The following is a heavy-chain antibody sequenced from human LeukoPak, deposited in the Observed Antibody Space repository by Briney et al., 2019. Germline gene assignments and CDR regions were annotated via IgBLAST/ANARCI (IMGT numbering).Heavy chain of an antibody. Sequence: GGSLRLSCAASGFTFTDYATNWVRQAPGKGLEWLTAISGSGGSTYYADSIQGRFTISRDNSKNTLYLQMNSLRAEDTAIYYCAKDRYSRGYFDWGQGTLVTVSS. CDR2: ISGSGGST. CDR3: AKDRYSRGYFD. V-gene: IGHV3-23*01. D-gene: IGHD3-22*01. CDR1: GFTFTDYA. J-gene: IGHJ4*02.